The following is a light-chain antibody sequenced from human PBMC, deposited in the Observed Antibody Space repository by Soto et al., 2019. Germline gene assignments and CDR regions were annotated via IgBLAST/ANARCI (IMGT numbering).Light chain of an antibody. J-gene: IGKJ1*01. CDR3: QQYYSTPGT. Sequence: DIVMTQSPDSLAVSLGERATINCKSSQSVLYSSNNKNYLAWYQQKPGQPPKLLIYWASTRESGVPDRFSGSGSGTDFTLTISSLQAADVAVYYCQQYYSTPGTFGQGTKVEIK. V-gene: IGKV4-1*01. CDR2: WAS. CDR1: QSVLYSSNNKNY.